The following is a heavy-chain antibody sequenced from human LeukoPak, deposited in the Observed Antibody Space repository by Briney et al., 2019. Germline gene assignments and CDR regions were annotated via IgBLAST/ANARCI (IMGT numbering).Heavy chain of an antibody. CDR3: ARGGARYGGYEGEYNWFDP. Sequence: PGGSLRLSCAASGFTFSSYDMHWVRQATGKGPEWVSAIGTAGDTYYPGSVKGRFTISRENAKNSLYLQMNSLRAGDTAVYYCARGGARYGGYEGEYNWFDPWGQGTLVTVSS. V-gene: IGHV3-13*04. CDR2: IGTAGDT. CDR1: GFTFSSYD. J-gene: IGHJ5*02. D-gene: IGHD5-12*01.